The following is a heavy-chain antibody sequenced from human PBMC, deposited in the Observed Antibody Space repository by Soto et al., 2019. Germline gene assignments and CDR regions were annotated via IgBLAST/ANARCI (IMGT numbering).Heavy chain of an antibody. J-gene: IGHJ5*02. Sequence: GGSLRLSCAASGFTFSSYWMSWVRQAPGKGLEWVANIKQDGSEKYYVDSVEGRFTISRDNAKNSLYLQMNSLRAEDTAVYYCARDTVTTQGNWFDPWGQGTLVTVSS. D-gene: IGHD4-17*01. CDR3: ARDTVTTQGNWFDP. CDR1: GFTFSSYW. V-gene: IGHV3-7*01. CDR2: IKQDGSEK.